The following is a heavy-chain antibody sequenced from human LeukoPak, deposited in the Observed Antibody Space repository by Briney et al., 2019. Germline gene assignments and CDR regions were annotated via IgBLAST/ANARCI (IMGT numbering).Heavy chain of an antibody. CDR3: ARDGSGIGWFDP. V-gene: IGHV1-18*04. CDR1: GYTFTGYY. Sequence: GASVKVSCKASGYTFTGYYMHWVRQAPGQGLEWMGWISAYNGNTNYAQKLQGRVTMTTDTSTSTAYMELRGLRSDDTAVYYCARDGSGIGWFDPWGQGTLVTVSS. D-gene: IGHD3-10*01. J-gene: IGHJ5*02. CDR2: ISAYNGNT.